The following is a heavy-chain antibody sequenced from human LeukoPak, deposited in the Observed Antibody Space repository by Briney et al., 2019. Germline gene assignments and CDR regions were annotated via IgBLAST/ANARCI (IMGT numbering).Heavy chain of an antibody. D-gene: IGHD2-15*01. J-gene: IGHJ4*02. CDR1: GESFSGYY. CDR3: ARQFRMRVFDY. Sequence: TSETLSLTCAVYGESFSGYYWSWIRQPPGKGLKWIGEINHSGITYYNPSLKSRVTISVDTSKNQFSLKLSSVTAADTAVYYCARQFRMRVFDYWGQGTLVTVSS. CDR2: INHSGIT. V-gene: IGHV4-34*01.